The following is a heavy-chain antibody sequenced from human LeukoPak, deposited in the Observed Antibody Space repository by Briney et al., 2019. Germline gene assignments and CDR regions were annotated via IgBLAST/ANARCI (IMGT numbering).Heavy chain of an antibody. J-gene: IGHJ5*02. CDR3: ARGGYSSLGPRGYWFDP. V-gene: IGHV4-59*01. D-gene: IGHD6-19*01. CDR2: IYYSGST. CDR1: GVSISSYY. Sequence: PSETLSLTCTVSGVSISSYYWSWIRQPPGKGLEWVGYIYYSGSTNYNPSLKSRVTISVDTSKNQFSLKLSSVTAADTAVYYCARGGYSSLGPRGYWFDPWGQGTLVTVSS.